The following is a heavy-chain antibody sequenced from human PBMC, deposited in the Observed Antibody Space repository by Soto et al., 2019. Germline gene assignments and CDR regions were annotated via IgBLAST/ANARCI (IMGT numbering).Heavy chain of an antibody. Sequence: SETLSLTCTVSGGSISSSTYYWGWIRQPPGKGLEWIGSIYYSGSTYYNPSLKSRVTISVDTSKNQFSLKLTSVTAADTAVYYCARHDRGYCSSTSCHTDYWGQGTLVTVSS. D-gene: IGHD2-2*02. V-gene: IGHV4-39*01. CDR2: IYYSGST. CDR3: ARHDRGYCSSTSCHTDY. CDR1: GGSISSSTYY. J-gene: IGHJ4*02.